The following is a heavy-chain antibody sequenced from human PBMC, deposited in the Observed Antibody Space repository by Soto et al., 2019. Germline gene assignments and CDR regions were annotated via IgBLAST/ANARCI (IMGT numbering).Heavy chain of an antibody. Sequence: PGGFLRLSCAASGFTFSSYGMHWVRQAPGKGLEWVAVISYDGSNKYYADSVKGRFTISRDNSKNTLYLQMNSLRAEDTAVYYCAKDGPTTFDYWGQGTLVTVSS. CDR2: ISYDGSNK. V-gene: IGHV3-30*18. D-gene: IGHD1-1*01. CDR3: AKDGPTTFDY. CDR1: GFTFSSYG. J-gene: IGHJ4*02.